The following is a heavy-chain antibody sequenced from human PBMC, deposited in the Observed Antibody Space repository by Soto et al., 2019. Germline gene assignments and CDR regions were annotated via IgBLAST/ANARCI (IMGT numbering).Heavy chain of an antibody. Sequence: EVYLVESGGGLVQPGTSLRLSCTASGFTFDNYAMHWVRQAPGKGLEWVSGINRDATYVVYADSVKDRFTISRDNAKNSLFLQMSGLRLEDTALYYCARRRGAADPYCDYWGQGTPVTVSS. CDR3: ARRRGAADPYCDY. V-gene: IGHV3-9*01. D-gene: IGHD3-10*01. J-gene: IGHJ4*02. CDR1: GFTFDNYA. CDR2: INRDATYV.